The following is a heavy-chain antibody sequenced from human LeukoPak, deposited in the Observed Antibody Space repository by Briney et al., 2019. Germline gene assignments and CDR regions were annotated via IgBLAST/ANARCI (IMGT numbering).Heavy chain of an antibody. CDR2: IYYSGST. CDR3: AKCYSFLDGFDI. Sequence: PSETLSLTCTVSGGSISSSSYYWGWIRQPPGKGLEWIGSIYYSGSTYYNPSLKSRVTMSVDTSKNQFSLKLSSVTAADAALYYCAKCYSFLDGFDIWGQGTMVSVSS. D-gene: IGHD2-15*01. CDR1: GGSISSSSYY. J-gene: IGHJ3*02. V-gene: IGHV4-39*01.